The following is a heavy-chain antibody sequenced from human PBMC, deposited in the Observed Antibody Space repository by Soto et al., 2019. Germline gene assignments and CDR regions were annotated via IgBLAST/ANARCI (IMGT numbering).Heavy chain of an antibody. CDR2: IYYSGTT. CDR3: TRSAVRPSGGLIGPFDY. J-gene: IGHJ4*02. Sequence: SETLSLTCAVSGYSISSSNWLGWIRQPPGKGLEWIGYIYYSGTTYYNPSLKSRVTMSVDTSKNQFSLKLTSVTAVDTAVYYCTRSAVRPSGGLIGPFDYWGQGTLVTVSS. D-gene: IGHD3-16*02. CDR1: GYSISSSNW. V-gene: IGHV4-28*01.